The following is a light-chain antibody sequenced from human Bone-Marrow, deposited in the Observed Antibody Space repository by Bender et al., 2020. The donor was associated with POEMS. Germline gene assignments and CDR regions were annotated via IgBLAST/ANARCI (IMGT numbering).Light chain of an antibody. CDR1: SSNTGSGYD. CDR2: GYN. J-gene: IGLJ1*01. Sequence: QSVLTQPPSVSGAPGQRVTISCTGSSSNTGSGYDINWYQHLPGTAPKLLIYGYNNRPSGVPDRFSGSKSGTSASLAITGLQAEDEGDYYCQSYDTTLSGSVFGTGTKVTAL. CDR3: QSYDTTLSGSV. V-gene: IGLV1-40*01.